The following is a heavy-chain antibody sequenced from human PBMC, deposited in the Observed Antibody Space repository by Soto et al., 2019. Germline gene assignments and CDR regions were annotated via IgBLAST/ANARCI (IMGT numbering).Heavy chain of an antibody. J-gene: IGHJ4*02. Sequence: QVQLVQSGAEVKKTGASVKVSCEAPGHYFSGYYMYWVRQAPGHGLEWMGWSNLNSGGTNYAQKFQGRVTMTRDTSITTGYMDLRGLTSDGTAVYYCASAPPYYGISGYLEVWGLGTLVTVSS. V-gene: IGHV1-2*02. CDR2: SNLNSGGT. D-gene: IGHD3-22*01. CDR1: GHYFSGYY. CDR3: ASAPPYYGISGYLEV.